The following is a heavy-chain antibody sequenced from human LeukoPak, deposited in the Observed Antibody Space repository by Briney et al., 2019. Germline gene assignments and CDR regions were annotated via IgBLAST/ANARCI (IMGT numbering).Heavy chain of an antibody. V-gene: IGHV3-48*03. CDR3: ARLNYDRGGYRLDY. J-gene: IGHJ4*02. Sequence: GESLRLSCTASGFIFSAHDMNWVRQAPGQGLEWLSFITSGADTVFYATSVKGRFIISRDNAKNSLSLHISSLRAEDTAVYYCARLNYDRGGYRLDYWGQGTLVAVSS. CDR2: ITSGADTV. CDR1: GFIFSAHD. D-gene: IGHD3-22*01.